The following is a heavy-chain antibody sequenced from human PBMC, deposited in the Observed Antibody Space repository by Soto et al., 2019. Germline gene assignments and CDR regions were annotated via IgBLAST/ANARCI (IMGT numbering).Heavy chain of an antibody. V-gene: IGHV4-31*03. Sequence: QVQLQESGPGLVKPSQTLSLTCTVSGGSISSGGYYWSWIRQHPGKGLEWIGYIYYSGSTYYNPSLKSRVTXSXDXXKNQFSLKLSSVTAADTAVYYCARSSQSTVTTLDYWGQGTLVTVSS. CDR2: IYYSGST. CDR3: ARSSQSTVTTLDY. J-gene: IGHJ4*02. CDR1: GGSISSGGYY. D-gene: IGHD4-17*01.